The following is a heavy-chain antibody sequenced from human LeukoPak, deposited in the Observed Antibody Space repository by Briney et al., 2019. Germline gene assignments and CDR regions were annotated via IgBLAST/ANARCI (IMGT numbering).Heavy chain of an antibody. Sequence: SVKVSCKASGGTVSSSAVNWVRQAPGQGLEWMGAIIPIFGTADYAQRLEGRVTITADESTGTAYMELSSLRSDDTAVYYCARETTSSARGFNYYYMDVWGKGTTVTVSS. CDR3: ARETTSSARGFNYYYMDV. D-gene: IGHD2-2*01. CDR2: IIPIFGTA. CDR1: GGTVSSSA. V-gene: IGHV1-69*13. J-gene: IGHJ6*03.